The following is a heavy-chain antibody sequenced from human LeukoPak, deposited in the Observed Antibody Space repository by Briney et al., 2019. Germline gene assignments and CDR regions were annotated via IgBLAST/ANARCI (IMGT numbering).Heavy chain of an antibody. CDR3: ARDFTTGSIAVDY. D-gene: IGHD1-1*01. Sequence: ASVKVSCKASGNTFSSYFIHWVRQAPGHGLEWMGIISPSGGTTSYAQEFQGRVTMTRDTSISTAYMELSRLRSDDTAVYYCARDFTTGSIAVDYWGQGTLVTVSS. V-gene: IGHV1-46*01. J-gene: IGHJ4*02. CDR2: ISPSGGTT. CDR1: GNTFSSYF.